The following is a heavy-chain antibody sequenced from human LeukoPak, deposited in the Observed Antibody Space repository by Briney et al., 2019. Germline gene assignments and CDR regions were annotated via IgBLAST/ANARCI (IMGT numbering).Heavy chain of an antibody. CDR3: TRDSYISNVYYGMDV. CDR1: GLTFSNYW. D-gene: IGHD1-26*01. CDR2: INPDGSHT. Sequence: GGSLRLSCAASGLTFSNYWMHWVRQAPGKGLVWISRINPDGSHTSYADSVKGRFTISRDNAKNTLYLQMNSLRAEDAAVYFCTRDSYISNVYYGMDVWGQRARSPSP. J-gene: IGHJ6*02. V-gene: IGHV3-74*01.